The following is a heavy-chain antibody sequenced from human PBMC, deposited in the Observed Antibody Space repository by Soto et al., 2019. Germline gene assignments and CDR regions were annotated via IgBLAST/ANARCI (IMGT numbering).Heavy chain of an antibody. V-gene: IGHV2-5*02. CDR1: GFSLSTSGVG. Sequence: QITLKESGPALVKPTQTITLTCTFSGFSLSTSGVGLGWIRQPPGKALEWLAVIFWDGDKRYTPSLKSRLTITKDTDRNQVVLTMTNMDPVDTSTYYSAHRPYDSDYGGTFDYWGQGPLVTVSS. CDR2: IFWDGDK. D-gene: IGHD4-17*01. J-gene: IGHJ4*02. CDR3: AHRPYDSDYGGTFDY.